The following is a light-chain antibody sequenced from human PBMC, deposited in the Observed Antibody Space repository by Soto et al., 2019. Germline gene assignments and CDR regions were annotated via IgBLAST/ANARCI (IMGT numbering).Light chain of an antibody. CDR1: SSNIGNNY. V-gene: IGLV1-51*01. Sequence: QSVLTQPPSVSAAPGQKVTISCSGSSSNIGNNYVSWYQQLPGTAPKLLIYDNNMRPSGIPDRFSGSKFGTSATLGITGLQTGDEADYYCGTWDTRLSGKVFGTGTKVTV. J-gene: IGLJ1*01. CDR2: DNN. CDR3: GTWDTRLSGKV.